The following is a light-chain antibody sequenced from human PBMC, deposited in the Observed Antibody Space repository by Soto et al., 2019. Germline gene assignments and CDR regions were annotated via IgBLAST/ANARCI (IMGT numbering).Light chain of an antibody. CDR1: QSVSSN. Sequence: EIVMTQSPATLSVSPGERATLSCRASQSVSSNLAWYQQKPGQAPRLLIYGASTRATGIPARFSGSGSGTEFTLTISSLQSDYFAVYYCPQYNNLPLITFGQGTRLEIK. CDR3: PQYNNLPLIT. V-gene: IGKV3-15*01. J-gene: IGKJ5*01. CDR2: GAS.